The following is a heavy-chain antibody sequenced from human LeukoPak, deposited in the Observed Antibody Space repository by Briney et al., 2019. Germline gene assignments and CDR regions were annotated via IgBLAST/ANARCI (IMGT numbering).Heavy chain of an antibody. V-gene: IGHV3-64*01. CDR1: GFTFSSYA. CDR3: TTGKRWEPSYLGY. Sequence: GGSLRLSCAASGFTFSSYAMHWVRQAPGKGLEYVSAISSNGGSTYYANSVKGRFTISRDNSKNTLYLQMNILRAGDTAVYYCTTGKRWEPSYLGYWGQGTLVTVSS. CDR2: ISSNGGST. J-gene: IGHJ4*02. D-gene: IGHD1-26*01.